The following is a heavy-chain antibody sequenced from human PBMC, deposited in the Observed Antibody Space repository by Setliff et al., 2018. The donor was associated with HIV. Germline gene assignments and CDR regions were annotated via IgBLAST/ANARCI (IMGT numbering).Heavy chain of an antibody. CDR2: INPSCGST. V-gene: IGHV1-46*01. CDR1: GYIFTSYY. CDR3: ARGGIAAADKRDINF. D-gene: IGHD6-13*01. Sequence: GASVKVSCKASGYIFTSYYMHWVRQAPGQGLEWLGVINPSCGSTDYAQTFKDRVTMTKDTSTATVNMELRSLTSDDTAVYYCARGGIAAADKRDINFWGQGTMVTVSS. J-gene: IGHJ3*01.